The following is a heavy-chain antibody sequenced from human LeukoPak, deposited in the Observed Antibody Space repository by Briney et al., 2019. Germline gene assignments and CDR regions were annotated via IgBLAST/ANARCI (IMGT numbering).Heavy chain of an antibody. D-gene: IGHD1-26*01. CDR1: GYTFTSYG. V-gene: IGHV1-18*01. Sequence: ASVKVSCKASGYTFTSYGISWVRQAPGQGLEWMGWISAYNGNTNCAQKLQGRVTMTTDTSTSTAYMELRSLRSDDTAVYYCARGGIVGATEDPAFDIWGQGTMVTVSS. J-gene: IGHJ3*02. CDR2: ISAYNGNT. CDR3: ARGGIVGATEDPAFDI.